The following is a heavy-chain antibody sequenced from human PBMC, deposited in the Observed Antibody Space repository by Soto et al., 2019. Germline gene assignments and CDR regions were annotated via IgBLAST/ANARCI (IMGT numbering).Heavy chain of an antibody. CDR2: LKQDGSEK. Sequence: GGALRLSCAASGFTFSSYWMSWVRQAPGKGLEWVANLKQDGSEKYYVDSVKGRFTISRDNAKNSLYLQMNSLRAEDTAVYYCARVEFPSIFGVVIPYYYYGMDVSGQRPTVPVSS. D-gene: IGHD3-3*02. V-gene: IGHV3-7*03. CDR3: ARVEFPSIFGVVIPYYYYGMDV. CDR1: GFTFSSYW. J-gene: IGHJ6*02.